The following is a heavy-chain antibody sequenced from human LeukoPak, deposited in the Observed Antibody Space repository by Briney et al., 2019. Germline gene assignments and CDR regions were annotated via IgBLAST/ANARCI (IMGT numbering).Heavy chain of an antibody. V-gene: IGHV4-39*01. D-gene: IGHD6-13*01. CDR2: IYYSGST. CDR1: GGSISSSSYY. Sequence: SETLSLTCTVSGGSISSSSYYWGWIRQPPGKGLEWIGSIYYSGSTYYNPSLKSRVTISVDTSKNQFSLKLSSVTAADTAVYYCARPSPGSSWSGAENWGQGTLVTVSS. CDR3: ARPSPGSSWSGAEN. J-gene: IGHJ4*02.